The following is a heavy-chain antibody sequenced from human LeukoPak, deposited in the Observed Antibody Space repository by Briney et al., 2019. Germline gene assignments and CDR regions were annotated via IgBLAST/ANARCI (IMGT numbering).Heavy chain of an antibody. CDR1: GFTFSSYG. V-gene: IGHV3-33*01. CDR3: ARCPRTYCYGMDV. J-gene: IGHJ6*02. Sequence: PGGSLRLSCAASGFTFSSYGMHWVRQAPGKGLEWVAVIWYDGSNKYYADSVKGRFTISRDNSKNTLYLQMNSLRAEDTAVYYCARCPRTYCYGMDVWGQGTTVTVSS. CDR2: IWYDGSNK.